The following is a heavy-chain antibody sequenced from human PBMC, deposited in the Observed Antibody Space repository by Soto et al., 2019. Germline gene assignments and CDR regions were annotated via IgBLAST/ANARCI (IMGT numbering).Heavy chain of an antibody. D-gene: IGHD3-22*01. Sequence: GGSLRLSCAASGFTFNTYAMHWVRQAPGKGLEWVAVISYDGTNQFYANSVKGRFTISRDNLKNTVYLQVNSLKTEDTAVYYCTRDYDSSGFHLNYFDYWGQGALVTVS. CDR2: ISYDGTNQ. CDR1: GFTFNTYA. J-gene: IGHJ4*02. V-gene: IGHV3-30-3*01. CDR3: TRDYDSSGFHLNYFDY.